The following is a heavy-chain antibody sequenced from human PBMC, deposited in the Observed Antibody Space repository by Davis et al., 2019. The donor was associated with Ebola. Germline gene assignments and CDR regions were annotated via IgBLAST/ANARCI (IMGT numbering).Heavy chain of an antibody. Sequence: GGSLRLSCKGSGYSFADQWIGWVRQMPGKGLEWMGIIFPRDSDTRYSPSFEGQVTISADKSINTAYLQWSSLKASDTAMYYCARGEDNSGWYGGWYFDPWGQGTLVTVSS. D-gene: IGHD6-19*01. CDR1: GYSFADQW. J-gene: IGHJ5*02. CDR3: ARGEDNSGWYGGWYFDP. V-gene: IGHV5-51*01. CDR2: IFPRDSDT.